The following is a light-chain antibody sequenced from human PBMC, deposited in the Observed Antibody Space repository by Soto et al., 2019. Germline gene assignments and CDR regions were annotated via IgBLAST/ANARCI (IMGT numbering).Light chain of an antibody. J-gene: IGLJ1*01. CDR1: SSDVGSYNL. V-gene: IGLV2-23*01. Sequence: QSALTQPASVSGSPGQSITISCTGTSSDVGSYNLVSWYQHHPGKAPKVMIYEGSKRPSGVSYRLSGSKSGNPASLTLSGLQAEEEAYYYCCSYAGSRTYVFGTGTKVTVL. CDR2: EGS. CDR3: CSYAGSRTYV.